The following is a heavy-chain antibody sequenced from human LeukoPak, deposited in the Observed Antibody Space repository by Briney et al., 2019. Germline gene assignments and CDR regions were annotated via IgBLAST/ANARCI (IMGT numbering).Heavy chain of an antibody. V-gene: IGHV1-18*01. CDR3: ARVSLVLRFLEWIGDSNDY. D-gene: IGHD3-3*01. CDR1: GYTFTDFG. CDR2: VSTYNGDT. Sequence: ASVKVSCKASGYTFTDFGFIWVRQAPGQGLEWMGWVSTYNGDTDYAKKFQDRVTMTTESSTQTTFMELRNLRSDDTAVYYCARVSLVLRFLEWIGDSNDYWGQGTLVTVSS. J-gene: IGHJ4*02.